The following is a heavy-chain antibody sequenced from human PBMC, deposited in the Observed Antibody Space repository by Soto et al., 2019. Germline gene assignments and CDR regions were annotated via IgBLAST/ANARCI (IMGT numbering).Heavy chain of an antibody. J-gene: IGHJ6*02. Sequence: GGSLRLSCAASGFTFSDYYISWIRQAPGKGLEWVSYISSSGTIIYHADSVKGRFTISRDNAKNSLFLQMNSLRAEDTAVYYCARGKSIFYGMDVWGQGTTVIVSS. CDR3: ARGKSIFYGMDV. CDR1: GFTFSDYY. V-gene: IGHV3-11*01. CDR2: ISSSGTII. D-gene: IGHD2-15*01.